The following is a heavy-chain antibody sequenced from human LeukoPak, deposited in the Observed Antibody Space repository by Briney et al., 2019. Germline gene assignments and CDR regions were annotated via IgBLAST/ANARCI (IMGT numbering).Heavy chain of an antibody. CDR3: AKGSAAARPYYFDH. J-gene: IGHJ4*02. CDR1: GFTFSSYA. Sequence: PGGSLRLSCAASGFTFSSYAMNWVRQAQGKGLEWVSAITGSGGSTYYADSVKGRFTISRDNSKNTLYLQMNSLRAEDTAVYYCAKGSAAARPYYFDHWGQGTLVTVSS. D-gene: IGHD6-6*01. V-gene: IGHV3-23*01. CDR2: ITGSGGST.